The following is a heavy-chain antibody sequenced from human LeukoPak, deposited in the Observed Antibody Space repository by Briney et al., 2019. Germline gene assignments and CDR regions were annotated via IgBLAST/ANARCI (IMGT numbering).Heavy chain of an antibody. CDR2: ISSDGSNK. J-gene: IGHJ4*02. CDR3: ARATYSSSWYCDY. CDR1: GFTFSSYA. Sequence: GGSLRLSCAASGFTFSSYAMHWVRQAPGKGLEWGAVISSDGSNKYYADSVKGRFTISRDNSKNTLYLQMNSLRAKDTAVYYCARATYSSSWYCDYWGQGTLVTVSS. V-gene: IGHV3-30*01. D-gene: IGHD6-13*01.